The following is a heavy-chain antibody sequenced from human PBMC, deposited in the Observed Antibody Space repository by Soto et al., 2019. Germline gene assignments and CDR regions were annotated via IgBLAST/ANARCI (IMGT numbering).Heavy chain of an antibody. J-gene: IGHJ4*02. CDR3: ASSLLWFGKSYFDY. CDR1: GASIYNGGYF. D-gene: IGHD3-10*01. CDR2: IYYSGST. V-gene: IGHV4-39*01. Sequence: SETLSLTCSVSGASIYNGGYFWSWIRQSPGKGLEWIGSIYYSGSTYYNPSLKSRVTISVDTSKNQFSLKLNSVTAADTAVYYCASSLLWFGKSYFDYWGQGTLVTVSS.